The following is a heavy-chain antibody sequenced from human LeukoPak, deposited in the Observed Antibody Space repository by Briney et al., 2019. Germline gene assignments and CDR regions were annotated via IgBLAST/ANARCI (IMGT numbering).Heavy chain of an antibody. D-gene: IGHD1-26*01. CDR1: GGTFSIYA. J-gene: IGHJ4*02. Sequence: SVRVSCKASGGTFSIYAISWVRQAPGQGLEWMGGIIPIFGTANYAQKFQGRVTITADESTSTAYMELSSLRSEDTAVYYCARGEWEHNSGNDYWGQGTLVTVSS. CDR2: IIPIFGTA. V-gene: IGHV1-69*13. CDR3: ARGEWEHNSGNDY.